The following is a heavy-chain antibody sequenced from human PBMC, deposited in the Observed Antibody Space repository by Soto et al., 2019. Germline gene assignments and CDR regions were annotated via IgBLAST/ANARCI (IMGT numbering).Heavy chain of an antibody. J-gene: IGHJ5*02. CDR3: AREGNYENWFDP. CDR1: GFTFSSYW. D-gene: IGHD1-7*01. V-gene: IGHV3-74*01. CDR2: INSDGSST. Sequence: GGSLRLSCAASGFTFSSYWMHWVRQAPGKGLVWVSRINSDGSSTSYADSVKGRFTISRDNAKNTLYLQMNSLRAEDTAVYYCAREGNYENWFDPWGQGTLVTVSS.